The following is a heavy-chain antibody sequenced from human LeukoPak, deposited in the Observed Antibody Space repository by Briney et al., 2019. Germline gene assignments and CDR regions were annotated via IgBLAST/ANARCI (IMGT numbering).Heavy chain of an antibody. D-gene: IGHD1-26*01. V-gene: IGHV3-30*02. J-gene: IGHJ4*02. Sequence: GGSLRLSCAASGFAFSSYGMHWVRQAPGKGLEWVAFIRYDGSNKYYADSVKGRFTISRDNSKNTLYLQMNSLRAEDTAVYYCAYTNSGSFGYWGQGTLVTVSS. CDR3: AYTNSGSFGY. CDR1: GFAFSSYG. CDR2: IRYDGSNK.